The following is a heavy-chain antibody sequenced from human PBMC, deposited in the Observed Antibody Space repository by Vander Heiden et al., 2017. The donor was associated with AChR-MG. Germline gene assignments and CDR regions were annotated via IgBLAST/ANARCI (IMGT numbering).Heavy chain of an antibody. CDR2: INPYGGTT. Sequence: QVQLVQSGAEVTKPGASVTVACKASGYNFIGYYIQWGRQAPGQGLEWIGRINPYGGTTDVAQKFQGRVTLTRDRSNNTTHLEVTSLTSDDTAVYFCARVGGDFAWDYWGQGALVTVSS. CDR3: ARVGGDFAWDY. J-gene: IGHJ4*02. D-gene: IGHD2-21*02. CDR1: GYNFIGYY. V-gene: IGHV1-2*06.